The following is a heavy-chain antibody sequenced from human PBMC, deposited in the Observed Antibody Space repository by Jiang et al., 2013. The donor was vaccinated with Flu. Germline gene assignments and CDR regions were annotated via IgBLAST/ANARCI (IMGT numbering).Heavy chain of an antibody. CDR3: ARSYCSGGNCYNFDY. CDR2: ISTYNGNT. CDR1: LQLYQLW. J-gene: IGHJ4*02. V-gene: IGHV1-18*01. D-gene: IGHD2-15*01. Sequence: SVTVSVQGFWLQLYQLWYQAWARQAPGQGLEWMGWISTYNGNTKFAQKFQGRVTMTTDTSTSTAYMELRGLRSDDTAVYYCARSYCSGGNCYNFDYWGQGTPGHRLL.